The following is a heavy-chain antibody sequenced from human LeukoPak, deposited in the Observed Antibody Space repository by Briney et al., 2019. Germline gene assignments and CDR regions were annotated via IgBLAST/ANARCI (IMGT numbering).Heavy chain of an antibody. CDR3: ARDVREGELLRALDY. V-gene: IGHV4-39*07. D-gene: IGHD1-26*01. Sequence: SETLSLTCTVSGGSISSSSYYWGWIRQPPGKGLEWIGSIYYSGSTYYNPSLKSRVTISVDTSKNQFSLKLSSVTAADTAVYYCARDVREGELLRALDYWGQGTLVTVSS. CDR2: IYYSGST. CDR1: GGSISSSSYY. J-gene: IGHJ4*02.